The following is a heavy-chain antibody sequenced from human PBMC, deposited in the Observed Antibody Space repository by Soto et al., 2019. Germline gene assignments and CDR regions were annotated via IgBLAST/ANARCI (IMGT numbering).Heavy chain of an antibody. CDR1: GFTFTRYS. CDR2: ISSTTNYI. CDR3: ARESEDLTSNFDY. J-gene: IGHJ4*02. Sequence: EVQLVESGGGLGKPGGSLRLSCAASGFTFTRYSMNWVRQAPGKGLEWVSSISSTTNYIYYADSMKSRFTVSRDNAKNSVYLEMNSLSAEDTAVYYCARESEDLTSNFDYWGQGTLVTVSS. V-gene: IGHV3-21*01.